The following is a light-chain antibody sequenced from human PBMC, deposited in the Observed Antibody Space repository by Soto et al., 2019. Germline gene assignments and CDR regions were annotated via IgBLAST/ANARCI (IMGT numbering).Light chain of an antibody. CDR3: QQYGSSPEWT. J-gene: IGKJ1*01. CDR2: GAS. V-gene: IGKV3-20*01. CDR1: QSVSSSY. Sequence: EIVLTQSPGTLSLSPGERASLSCRASQSVSSSYLAWYQQKPGQAPRLLIYGASTRATDIPDRFSGSGSGIDFTLTISRLEPEDFAVYYCQQYGSSPEWTFGQGTKVEIK.